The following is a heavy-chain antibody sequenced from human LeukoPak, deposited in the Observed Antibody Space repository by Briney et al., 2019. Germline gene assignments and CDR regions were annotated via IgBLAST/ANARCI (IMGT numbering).Heavy chain of an antibody. CDR2: SGSVGIST. D-gene: IGHD3-10*01. CDR1: GFTYSTYA. J-gene: IGHJ6*03. CDR3: AKVGSSWRGGGYYMDV. Sequence: GGSLRLSCAASGFTYSTYAMSWVRQAPGKGLDWVSASGSVGISTYYYADSVKGRFTISRDNSKNTLYLQMNSLRAEETAVYYCAKVGSSWRGGGYYMDVWGKGTTVTVSS. V-gene: IGHV3-23*01.